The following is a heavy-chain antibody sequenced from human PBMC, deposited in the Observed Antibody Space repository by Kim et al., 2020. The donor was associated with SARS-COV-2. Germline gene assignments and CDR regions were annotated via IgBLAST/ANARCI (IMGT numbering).Heavy chain of an antibody. Sequence: SETLSLTCTVSGGSISSSSYYWGWIRQPPGKGLEWIGSIYYSGSTYYNPSLKSRVTISVDTSKNQFSLKLSSVTAADTAVYYCATLKLLEWLLSPLSFDIWGQGTMVTVSS. V-gene: IGHV4-39*01. CDR3: ATLKLLEWLLSPLSFDI. CDR1: GGSISSSSYY. J-gene: IGHJ3*02. CDR2: IYYSGST. D-gene: IGHD3-3*01.